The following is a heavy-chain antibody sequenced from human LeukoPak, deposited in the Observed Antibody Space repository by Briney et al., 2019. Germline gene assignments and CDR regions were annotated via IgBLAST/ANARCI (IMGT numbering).Heavy chain of an antibody. J-gene: IGHJ4*02. Sequence: GGSLRLSCAASGFTFSTYWMTWVRQAPGKGLEWVANIKQDGSEKYFVDSVKGRFTISRDNAKNSLYLQMSSLRAEDTAVYYCARDVRLYGDTYFDYWGQGTLVTVSS. CDR2: IKQDGSEK. D-gene: IGHD4-17*01. CDR3: ARDVRLYGDTYFDY. CDR1: GFTFSTYW. V-gene: IGHV3-7*01.